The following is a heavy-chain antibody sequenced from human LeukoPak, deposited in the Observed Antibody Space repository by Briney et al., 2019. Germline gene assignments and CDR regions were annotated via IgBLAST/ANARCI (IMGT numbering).Heavy chain of an antibody. V-gene: IGHV3-48*03. Sequence: SGGSLRLSCAASGFTFSSYEMNWVRQAPGKGLEWVSYISSSGSTIYYADSVKGRFTISRDNAKNSLYLQMNSLRAEDTAVYYCARDSGSGQLWFSFDYWGQGTLVTVSS. D-gene: IGHD5-18*01. CDR3: ARDSGSGQLWFSFDY. CDR1: GFTFSSYE. CDR2: ISSSGSTI. J-gene: IGHJ4*02.